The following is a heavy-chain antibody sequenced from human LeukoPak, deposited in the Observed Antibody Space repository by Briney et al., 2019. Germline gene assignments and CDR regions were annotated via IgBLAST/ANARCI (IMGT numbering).Heavy chain of an antibody. CDR2: IYTSGST. V-gene: IGHV4-4*09. CDR1: GGSISGYY. CDR3: ARHDHYSCYFMDV. Sequence: SETPSLTCAVSGGSISGYYWCWIRQPPGKGLEWIGYIYTSGSTNYNPSLKSRVTISLDTSKNQFSLRLSSVTAADTAFYYCARHDHYSCYFMDVWGKGTTVTVSS. D-gene: IGHD3-16*01. J-gene: IGHJ6*03.